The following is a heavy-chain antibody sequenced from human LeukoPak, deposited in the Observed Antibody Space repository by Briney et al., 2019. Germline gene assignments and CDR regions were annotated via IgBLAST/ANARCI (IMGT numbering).Heavy chain of an antibody. CDR3: ASGSYWFDP. CDR2: INHSGST. J-gene: IGHJ5*02. Sequence: PSETLSLTCAVYGRSFSGYYWSWIRQPPGKGLEWIGEINHSGSTNYNPSLKSRVTISVDTSKNQFSLKLSSVTAADTAVYYCASGSYWFDPWGQGTLVTVSS. CDR1: GRSFSGYY. V-gene: IGHV4-34*01.